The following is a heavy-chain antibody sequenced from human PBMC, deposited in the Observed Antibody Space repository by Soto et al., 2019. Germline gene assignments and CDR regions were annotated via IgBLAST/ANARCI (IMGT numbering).Heavy chain of an antibody. Sequence: PGESLKISCKGSGYTFTNYWIGWVRQMPGKGLEWMGIIYPGDSDTKYNPSFQGQVAISADKSITTTYLQWSSLKASDTAIYYCAASILYYGMDVWGQGTTVTVSS. CDR1: GYTFTNYW. CDR3: AASILYYGMDV. J-gene: IGHJ6*02. CDR2: IYPGDSDT. V-gene: IGHV5-51*01.